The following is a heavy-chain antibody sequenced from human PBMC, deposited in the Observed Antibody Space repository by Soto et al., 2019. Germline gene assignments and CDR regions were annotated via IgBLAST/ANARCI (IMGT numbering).Heavy chain of an antibody. CDR2: IYHSGST. CDR1: GRSISSSNC. D-gene: IGHD1-7*01. V-gene: IGHV4-4*02. CDR3: ARWELRIRNAFDL. Sequence: NPSETLSLTFAVSGRSISSSNCWSWVRQPPGKGLEWIGEIYHSGSTNFNPSLKSRVTISVDKSKNRFSLKLNSVTAADTAVYSCARWELRIRNAFDLWGQGTMVT. J-gene: IGHJ3*01.